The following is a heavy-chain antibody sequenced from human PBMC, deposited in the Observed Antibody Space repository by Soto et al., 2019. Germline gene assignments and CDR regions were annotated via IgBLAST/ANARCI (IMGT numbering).Heavy chain of an antibody. V-gene: IGHV3-7*01. D-gene: IGHD3-16*01. CDR2: IKQDESEK. CDR1: GFAFSSYW. Sequence: PGGSLRLSCRVSGFAFSSYWMSWVRQAPGKGLEWVASIKQDESEKYYVDSVKGRFTISRDNVQDSLFLQMNSLSAEDTAVYFCVRDVGFDYVNWGQGTLVTSPQ. J-gene: IGHJ4*02. CDR3: VRDVGFDYVN.